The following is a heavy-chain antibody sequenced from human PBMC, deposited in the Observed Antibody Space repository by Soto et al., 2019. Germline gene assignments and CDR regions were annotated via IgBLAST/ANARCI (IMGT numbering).Heavy chain of an antibody. CDR3: ARHKDTSSRYLLPDF. D-gene: IGHD6-13*01. CDR2: IYYSGNA. V-gene: IGHV4-39*01. CDR1: GGSISSGSYY. Sequence: SETLSLTCTVSGGSISSGSYYWGWVRQPPGKWLEWIGSIYYSGNAYYNPSLKSRVAVSVDTSKNQFSLKVTSVTATDTAVYYCARHKDTSSRYLLPDFWGQGTLVTVSS. J-gene: IGHJ4*02.